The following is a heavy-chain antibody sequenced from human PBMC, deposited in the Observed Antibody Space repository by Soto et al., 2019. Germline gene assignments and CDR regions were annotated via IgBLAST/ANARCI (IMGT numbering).Heavy chain of an antibody. Sequence: GCLRLSCAASGFSFRNLWVTWVRQAPGRGLEWVANIKQDGTEKYYVDSVKGRFIISRDNARNSLYLQMNSLRAEDTAVYYCASRPADVYYYGVFDYWGQGTLVTVSS. J-gene: IGHJ4*02. CDR1: GFSFRNLW. CDR3: ASRPADVYYYGVFDY. D-gene: IGHD3-10*01. CDR2: IKQDGTEK. V-gene: IGHV3-7*03.